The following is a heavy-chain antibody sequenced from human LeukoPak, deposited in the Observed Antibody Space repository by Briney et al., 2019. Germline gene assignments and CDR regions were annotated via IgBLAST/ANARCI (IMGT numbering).Heavy chain of an antibody. V-gene: IGHV4-34*01. CDR2: INHSGST. Sequence: SETLSLTCAVYGGFFSGYYWSWIRQPPGKGLEWIGEINHSGSTNYNPSLKSRVTISVDTSKNQFSLKLSSVTAADTAVYYCASTNRGGDFWSGYPYYYGMDVWGQGTTVTVSS. CDR1: GGFFSGYY. CDR3: ASTNRGGDFWSGYPYYYGMDV. D-gene: IGHD3-3*01. J-gene: IGHJ6*02.